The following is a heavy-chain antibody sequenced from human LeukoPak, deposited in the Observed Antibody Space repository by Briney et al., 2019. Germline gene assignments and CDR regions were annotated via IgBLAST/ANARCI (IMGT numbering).Heavy chain of an antibody. Sequence: GASVKVSCKSSGYIFTSYGFSWVRQAPGQGLELMGWSSAYNGNTNYAQKLQGRVTMTTDTSTSTAYMELRSLRSDDTAVYYCARGGVAGTPGYWGQGTLVTVSS. CDR3: ARGGVAGTPGY. V-gene: IGHV1-18*01. CDR1: GYIFTSYG. CDR2: SSAYNGNT. D-gene: IGHD6-19*01. J-gene: IGHJ4*02.